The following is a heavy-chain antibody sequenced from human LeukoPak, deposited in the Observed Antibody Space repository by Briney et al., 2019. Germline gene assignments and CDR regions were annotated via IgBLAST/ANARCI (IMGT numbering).Heavy chain of an antibody. CDR2: INHSGST. V-gene: IGHV4-34*01. CDR3: ARLDVPYGSGKFHFLFDP. Sequence: SETLSLTCAVYGGSFSGYYWSWIRRPPGKGLEWIGEINHSGSTNYNPSLKSRVTLSTDTSKKQFSLKLGSVTAADTAVYYCARLDVPYGSGKFHFLFDPWGPGTLVTVSS. CDR1: GGSFSGYY. J-gene: IGHJ5*02. D-gene: IGHD3-10*01.